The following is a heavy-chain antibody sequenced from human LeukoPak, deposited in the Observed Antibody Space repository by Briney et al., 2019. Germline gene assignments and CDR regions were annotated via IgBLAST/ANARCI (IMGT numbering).Heavy chain of an antibody. Sequence: SETLSLTCTVFGGSVRSYYWNWIRQPPGKGLEWIGYIYYSGSTNYNPSLKSRVTISVDTSKNQLSLKLSSVTAADTAVYYCARVLTGKFDCWGQGTLVTVSS. CDR1: GGSVRSYY. V-gene: IGHV4-59*02. CDR2: IYYSGST. D-gene: IGHD7-27*01. CDR3: ARVLTGKFDC. J-gene: IGHJ4*02.